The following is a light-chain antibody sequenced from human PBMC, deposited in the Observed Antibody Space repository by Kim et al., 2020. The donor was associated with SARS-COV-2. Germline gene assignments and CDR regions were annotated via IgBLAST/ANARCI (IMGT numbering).Light chain of an antibody. CDR3: YSYTSSSTYV. V-gene: IGLV2-14*03. J-gene: IGLJ1*01. CDR2: DVR. CDR1: SSDVGGYNY. Sequence: GQSITISCTGTSSDVGGYNYVSWYQQHPGKVPKVMIYDVRNRPSGVSTRFSGSKSGNTASLTISGLQPEDEADYYCYSYTSSSTYVFGSGTKVTVL.